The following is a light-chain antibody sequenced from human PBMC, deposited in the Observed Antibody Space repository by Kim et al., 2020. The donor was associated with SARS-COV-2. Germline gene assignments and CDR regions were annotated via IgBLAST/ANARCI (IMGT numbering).Light chain of an antibody. CDR3: MQATQVPWT. J-gene: IGKJ1*01. CDR1: QSLVHNNGHTY. V-gene: IGKV2D-29*01. Sequence: DIVMTQTPLSLSVTPGQPASISCKSSQSLVHNNGHTYLSWYLQRPGQPPRVLIYEVSNRFSGVPDRFSGSGSGPDFTLKISRVEAEDAGVYYCMQATQVPWTFGQGTKVEIK. CDR2: EVS.